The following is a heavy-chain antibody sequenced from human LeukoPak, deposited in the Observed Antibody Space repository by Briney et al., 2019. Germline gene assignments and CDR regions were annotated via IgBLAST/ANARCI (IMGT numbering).Heavy chain of an antibody. D-gene: IGHD6-6*01. CDR1: GGSISSSNW. J-gene: IGHJ4*02. CDR2: IYHSGST. CDR3: ARGHSSSSGTFDY. Sequence: SETLSLTCAVSGGSISSSNWWSWVRQPPGKGLEWIGEIYHSGSTNYNPSLKSRVTISVDKSKNQFSLRLSSVTAADTAVYYCARGHSSSSGTFDYWGQGTLVTVSS. V-gene: IGHV4-4*02.